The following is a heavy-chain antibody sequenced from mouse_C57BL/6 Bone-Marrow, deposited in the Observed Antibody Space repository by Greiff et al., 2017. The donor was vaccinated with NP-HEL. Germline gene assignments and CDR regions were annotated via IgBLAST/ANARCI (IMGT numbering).Heavy chain of an antibody. J-gene: IGHJ2*01. CDR3: ARGTPFYPYYFDY. CDR2: IHPNSGST. V-gene: IGHV1-64*01. CDR1: GYTFTSYW. Sequence: QVQLQQPGAELVKPGASVKLSCKASGYTFTSYWMHWVKQRPGQGLAWIGMIHPNSGSTNYNEKFKSKATLTVDKSSSTAYMQLSSLTSEDSAVYYCARGTPFYPYYFDYWGQGTTLTVSS.